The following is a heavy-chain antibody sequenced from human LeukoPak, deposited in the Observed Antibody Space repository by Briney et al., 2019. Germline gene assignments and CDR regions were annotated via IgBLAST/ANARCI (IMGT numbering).Heavy chain of an antibody. D-gene: IGHD1-26*01. Sequence: GGSLRLSCAASGFIFSSYTMHWVRQAPGKGLEWVAVISYDGSNKYYADSVKGRFTISRDNSKHTLYLQMNSLRAEDTAVYYCARAPLVGATAFDYWGQGTLVTVSS. CDR1: GFIFSSYT. CDR3: ARAPLVGATAFDY. V-gene: IGHV3-30-3*01. J-gene: IGHJ4*02. CDR2: ISYDGSNK.